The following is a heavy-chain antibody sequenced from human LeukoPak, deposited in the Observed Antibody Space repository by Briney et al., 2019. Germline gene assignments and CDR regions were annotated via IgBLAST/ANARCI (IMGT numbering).Heavy chain of an antibody. CDR3: ARVGEGDSSGYDFDY. V-gene: IGHV4-39*07. Sequence: PSETLSLTCTVSGGSISSSSYHWGWIRQPPGKGLEWIGSIYYSGSTYYNPSLKSRVTISVDTSKNQFSLKLSSVTAADTAVYYCARVGEGDSSGYDFDYWGQGTLVTVSS. CDR1: GGSISSSSYH. D-gene: IGHD3-22*01. CDR2: IYYSGST. J-gene: IGHJ4*02.